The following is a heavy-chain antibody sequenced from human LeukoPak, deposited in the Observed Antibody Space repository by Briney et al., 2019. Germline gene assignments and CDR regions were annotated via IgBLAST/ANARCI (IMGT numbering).Heavy chain of an antibody. CDR2: IWHDGGEK. V-gene: IGHV3-33*01. D-gene: IGHD3-10*01. CDR1: GFTFSSYG. CDR3: ARELWFGELP. Sequence: QPGRSLRLSCAASGFTFSSYGIHWVRQTPGKGLDWVAVIWHDGGEKHYEDSVKGRFTISRDNSKNTMWLQMNSLRAEDTAVYYCARELWFGELPGGQGTLVTVSS. J-gene: IGHJ4*02.